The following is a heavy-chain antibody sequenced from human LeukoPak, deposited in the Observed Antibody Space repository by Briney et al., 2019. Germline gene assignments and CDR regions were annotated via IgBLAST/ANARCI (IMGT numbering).Heavy chain of an antibody. CDR3: AKVFGSYRDYFDY. CDR2: ISGSGGST. J-gene: IGHJ4*02. D-gene: IGHD1-26*01. V-gene: IGHV3-23*01. CDR1: GFTFYRYG. Sequence: GGPLRLSCAVSGFTFYRYGVSWVRQAPGKGLEWVSAISGSGGSTSYADSVKGRFTISRDNSKNTVYLQMNSLRAEDTAVYYCAKVFGSYRDYFDYRGQGTLVTVSS.